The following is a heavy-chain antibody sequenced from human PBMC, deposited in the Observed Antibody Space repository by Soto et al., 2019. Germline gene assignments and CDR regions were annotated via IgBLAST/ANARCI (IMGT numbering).Heavy chain of an antibody. CDR1: GFTFSSYG. J-gene: IGHJ4*02. D-gene: IGHD6-13*01. Sequence: GGSLRLSCAAPGFTFSSYGMHWVRQAPGKGLEWVAVIWYDGSNKYYADSVKGRFTISRDNSKNTLYLQMNSLRAEDTAVYYCASPSPRGYSSSWYVLDYWGQGTLVTVSS. CDR2: IWYDGSNK. V-gene: IGHV3-33*01. CDR3: ASPSPRGYSSSWYVLDY.